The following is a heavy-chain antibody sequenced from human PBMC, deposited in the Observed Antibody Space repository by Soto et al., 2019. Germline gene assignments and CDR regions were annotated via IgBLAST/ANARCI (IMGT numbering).Heavy chain of an antibody. CDR2: VSGSGVST. Sequence: EVHLLESGGGLVQPGGSLRLSCAASGFTFTNYAMSWVRQAPGEGLEWVSSVSGSGVSTYYADSVKGRFTISRDNAKNTLFLQMNSLKAQDTAVYYFANQYREVYDSGNYPPCWGQGALVTVFS. J-gene: IGHJ4*02. CDR3: ANQYREVYDSGNYPPC. CDR1: GFTFTNYA. D-gene: IGHD3-10*01. V-gene: IGHV3-23*01.